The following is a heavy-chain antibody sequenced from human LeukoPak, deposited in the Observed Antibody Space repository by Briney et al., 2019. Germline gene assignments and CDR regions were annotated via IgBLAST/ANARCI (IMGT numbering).Heavy chain of an antibody. J-gene: IGHJ4*02. CDR3: ARDFSSWPYYFDY. D-gene: IGHD6-13*01. CDR2: INPNSGGT. CDR1: GYTFTGYY. V-gene: IGHV1-2*02. Sequence: ASVKVSCKASGYTFTGYYMHWVRQAPGQGLEWMGWINPNSGGTNYAQKLQGRVTMTTDTSTSTAYMELRSLRSDDTAVYYCARDFSSWPYYFDYWGQGTLVTVSS.